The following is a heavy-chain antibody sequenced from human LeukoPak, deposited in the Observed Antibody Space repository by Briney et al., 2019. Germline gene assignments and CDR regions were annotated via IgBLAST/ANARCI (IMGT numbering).Heavy chain of an antibody. J-gene: IGHJ4*02. D-gene: IGHD6-6*01. CDR3: ARRGSSSSLDF. CDR2: IYYSGST. CDR1: GGSITSDY. Sequence: SETLSLTCTVSGGSITSDYWSWIRQPPGKGLEWIGYIYYSGSTNYNPSLKSRVTISIDTSKNQFSLKLSSVTAADTAVYSCARRGSSSSLDFWGQGTLVTVSS. V-gene: IGHV4-59*08.